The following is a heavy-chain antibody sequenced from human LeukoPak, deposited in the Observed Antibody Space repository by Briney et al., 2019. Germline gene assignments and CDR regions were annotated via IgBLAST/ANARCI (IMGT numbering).Heavy chain of an antibody. V-gene: IGHV4-59*08. CDR3: ARQGHKLTLVDYYGMDV. D-gene: IGHD1-26*01. CDR1: GGSIYSYS. J-gene: IGHJ6*02. CDR2: IYYSGST. Sequence: PSETLSLTCTVSGGSIYSYSWTWIRQPPGKGLEWIGYIYYSGSTNYNPSLKSRVTISVDTSKNQFSLKLSSVTAADTAVYYCARQGHKLTLVDYYGMDVWGQGTTVTVSS.